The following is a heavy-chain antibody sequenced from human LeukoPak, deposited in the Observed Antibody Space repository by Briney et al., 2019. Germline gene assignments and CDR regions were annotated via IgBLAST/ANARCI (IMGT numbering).Heavy chain of an antibody. CDR2: INPSGGST. D-gene: IGHD3-10*01. V-gene: IGHV1-46*01. CDR1: GYTSTSDY. CDR3: ARDMLRITMVRGVITKGLDY. Sequence: ASLTVSYTASGYTSTSDYMYWVRHALGQGLEWMGIINPSGGSTSYAQKFQGRVTMTRDTSTSTVYMELSSLRSEDTAVYYCARDMLRITMVRGVITKGLDYWGQGTLVTVSS. J-gene: IGHJ4*02.